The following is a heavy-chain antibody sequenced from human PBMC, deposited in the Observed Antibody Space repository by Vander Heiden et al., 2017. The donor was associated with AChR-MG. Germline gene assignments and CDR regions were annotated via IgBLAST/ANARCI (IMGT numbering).Heavy chain of an antibody. CDR2: IYYSGST. CDR3: ARQAVLYYFDY. D-gene: IGHD6-19*01. V-gene: IGHV4-39*01. J-gene: IGHJ4*02. Sequence: QLQLQESGPGLVKPSETLSLTCTVSGGSISSSSYYWGWIRQPPGKGLEWIGSIYYSGSTYYNPSLKSRVTISVDTSKNQFSLKLSSVTAADTAVYYCARQAVLYYFDYWCQGTLVTVSS. CDR1: GGSISSSSYY.